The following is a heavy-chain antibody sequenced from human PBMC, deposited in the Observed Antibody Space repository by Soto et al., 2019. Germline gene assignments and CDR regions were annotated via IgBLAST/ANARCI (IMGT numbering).Heavy chain of an antibody. V-gene: IGHV3-23*01. CDR2: ISGSGGST. D-gene: IGHD2-2*01. CDR3: ARPRGYCSSTSCFNYYGMDV. J-gene: IGHJ6*02. Sequence: EVQLLESGGGLVQPGGSLRLSCAASGFTFSSYAMSWVRQAPGKGLEWVSAISGSGGSTYYADSVKGRFTISRDNSKNTLYLQMNSLRADDTAVYYCARPRGYCSSTSCFNYYGMDVWGQGTTVTVSS. CDR1: GFTFSSYA.